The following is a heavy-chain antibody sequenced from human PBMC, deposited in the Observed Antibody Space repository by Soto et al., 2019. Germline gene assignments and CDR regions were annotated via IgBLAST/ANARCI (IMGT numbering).Heavy chain of an antibody. CDR3: ARVVGALGHWFDT. J-gene: IGHJ5*02. CDR2: ISAYNYNT. Sequence: QVQLVQSGAEVKKPGASVKVSCKASGYTFTSYGLSWVRQAPGQGLEWMGRISAYNYNTNYAQKHQGRVTMTTDPSPSTDYMELRSLRSDDTAVYYCARVVGALGHWFDTWGQGTLVTVSS. CDR1: GYTFTSYG. V-gene: IGHV1-18*01. D-gene: IGHD1-26*01.